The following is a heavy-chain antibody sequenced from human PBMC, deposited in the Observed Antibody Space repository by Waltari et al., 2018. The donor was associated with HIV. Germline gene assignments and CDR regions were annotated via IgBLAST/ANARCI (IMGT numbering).Heavy chain of an antibody. CDR1: GDSVSSNSAA. CDR2: TYYRSKWYN. CDR3: ARGKYYDFWSGYYDFDY. D-gene: IGHD3-3*01. J-gene: IGHJ4*02. Sequence: QVQLQQSGPGLVKPSQTLSLTCAISGDSVSSNSAAWNWIRQSPSRGLEWLGRTYYRSKWYNDFAVSVKSRITINPDTSKNQFSRQLNSVTPEDTAVYYCARGKYYDFWSGYYDFDYWGQGTQVTVSS. V-gene: IGHV6-1*01.